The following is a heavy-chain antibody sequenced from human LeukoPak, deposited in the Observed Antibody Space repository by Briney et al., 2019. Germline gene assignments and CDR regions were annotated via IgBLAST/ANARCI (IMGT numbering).Heavy chain of an antibody. CDR2: ISYDGSNK. CDR1: GFTFSSYA. J-gene: IGHJ6*03. Sequence: PGGSLRLSCAASGFTFSSYAMHWVRQAPGKGLEWVAVISYDGSNKYYADSVKGRFTISRDNSKNTLYLQMNSLRAEDTAVYYCARDVLRYGSGSYAWAYYMDVWGKGTTVTISS. D-gene: IGHD3-10*01. V-gene: IGHV3-30*04. CDR3: ARDVLRYGSGSYAWAYYMDV.